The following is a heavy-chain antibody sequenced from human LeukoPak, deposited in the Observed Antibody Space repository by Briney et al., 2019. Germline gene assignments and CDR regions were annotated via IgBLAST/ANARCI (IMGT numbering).Heavy chain of an antibody. V-gene: IGHV3-23*01. J-gene: IGHJ3*02. CDR2: ISGSGGST. D-gene: IGHD1-26*01. CDR3: ARSIVGAIRGAAFDI. CDR1: GFTFSSYA. Sequence: GGSLRLSCAASGFTFSSYAMSWVRQAPGKGLEWVSAISGSGGSTYYADSVKGRFTISRDNSKNTLYLQMNSLRAEDTAVYYCARSIVGAIRGAAFDIWGQGTMVTVSS.